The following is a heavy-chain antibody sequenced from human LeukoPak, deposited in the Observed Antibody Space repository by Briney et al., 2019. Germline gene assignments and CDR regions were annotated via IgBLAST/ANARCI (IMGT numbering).Heavy chain of an antibody. CDR1: GYTLSSYA. D-gene: IGHD5-18*01. CDR2: ISYAGSIK. Sequence: GGSLRLSCAASGYTLSSYAMHWVRQAPGKGQEWVAAISYAGSIKYSTDSVKGRFTISRDNSKNALYLQMDSLRADDTAVYYCAGVDAAMPDAFDIWGQGTTVTVSS. V-gene: IGHV3-30*04. J-gene: IGHJ3*02. CDR3: AGVDAAMPDAFDI.